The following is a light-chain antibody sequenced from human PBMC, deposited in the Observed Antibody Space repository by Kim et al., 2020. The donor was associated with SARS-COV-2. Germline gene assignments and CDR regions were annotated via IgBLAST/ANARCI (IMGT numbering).Light chain of an antibody. V-gene: IGLV10-54*04. CDR1: NNNIGNQG. Sequence: LTQPPSVSKGLRQTATLTCTGNNNNIGNQGAAWLQQHQGHPPKLLSYRNNNRPSGISERFSASTSGNTASLTITGLQPEDEADYYCSSWDSSLSAVLFGGGTQLTVL. CDR3: SSWDSSLSAVL. CDR2: RNN. J-gene: IGLJ2*01.